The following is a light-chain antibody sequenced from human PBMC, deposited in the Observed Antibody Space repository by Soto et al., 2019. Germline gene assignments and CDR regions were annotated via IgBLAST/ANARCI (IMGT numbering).Light chain of an antibody. Sequence: QSVLTQPPSASGTPGQRVTISRSGSSSNIGSNYVYWYQQLPGTAPKLLIYRNNQRPSGVPDRFSGSKSGTSASLAISGLRSEDEADYYCAAWDDSLSGPNVVFGGGTKLTVL. CDR2: RNN. J-gene: IGLJ2*01. CDR3: AAWDDSLSGPNVV. V-gene: IGLV1-47*01. CDR1: SSNIGSNY.